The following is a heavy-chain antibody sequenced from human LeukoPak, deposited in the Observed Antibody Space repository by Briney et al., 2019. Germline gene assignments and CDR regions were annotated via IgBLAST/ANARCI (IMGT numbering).Heavy chain of an antibody. D-gene: IGHD5/OR15-5a*01. CDR1: GGSISSHY. Sequence: SETLSLTCTVSGGSISSHYWIWLRQSPEKGLEWIGDISSSGSTGYNPSLRSRVTISLDTSKNQFSLNLSSVTAADTAMYYCARGALRGFYAFFYMDVWGKGTTVTVSS. CDR2: ISSSGST. V-gene: IGHV4-59*11. J-gene: IGHJ6*03. CDR3: ARGALRGFYAFFYMDV.